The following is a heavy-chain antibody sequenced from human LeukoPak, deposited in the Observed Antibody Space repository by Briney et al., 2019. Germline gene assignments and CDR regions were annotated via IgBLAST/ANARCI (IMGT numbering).Heavy chain of an antibody. CDR2: ITSSSSYT. J-gene: IGHJ3*02. CDR3: ARGSRLGVVERDALDI. Sequence: GGSLRLSCAASGFTFSTYNMNWVRQAPGKGLEWVSSITSSSSYTFYADSVKGRFTMSRDNAKNSLYLQVNSLRAEDTAVYYCARGSRLGVVERDALDIWGQGTMVTVSS. D-gene: IGHD3-3*01. V-gene: IGHV3-21*01. CDR1: GFTFSTYN.